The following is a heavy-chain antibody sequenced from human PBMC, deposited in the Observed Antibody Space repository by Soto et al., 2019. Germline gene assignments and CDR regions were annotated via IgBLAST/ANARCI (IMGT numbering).Heavy chain of an antibody. CDR2: IDSDAST. J-gene: IGHJ3*01. Sequence: PGGSLRLSCAASGFSFSSYAMTWVRQAPGKGLEWVSAIDSDASTYYADSVQGRFTISRDNSKNTLSLQMGSLTADDTAIYYCVREGRGSFDFWGRGTMVTVSS. D-gene: IGHD5-12*01. CDR3: VREGRGSFDF. V-gene: IGHV3-23*01. CDR1: GFSFSSYA.